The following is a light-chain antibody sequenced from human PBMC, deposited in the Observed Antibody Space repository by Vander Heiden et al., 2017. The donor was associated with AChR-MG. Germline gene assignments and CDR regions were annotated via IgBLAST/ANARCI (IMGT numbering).Light chain of an antibody. Sequence: QSALTQPASVSGSPGQSITISCTGTSSDVGGYNYVSWYQQHPGKGPKLIRYDVSNRPSGVSNRFSGSKSGNTDSLTISGLQAEDEADDDCSSYTLTSTQGFGGGTELT. J-gene: IGLJ2*01. V-gene: IGLV2-14*03. CDR2: DVS. CDR3: SSYTLTSTQG. CDR1: SSDVGGYNY.